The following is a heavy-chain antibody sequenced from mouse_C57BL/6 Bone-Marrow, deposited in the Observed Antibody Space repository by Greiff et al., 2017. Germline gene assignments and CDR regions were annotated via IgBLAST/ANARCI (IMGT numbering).Heavy chain of an antibody. D-gene: IGHD1-1*01. J-gene: IGHJ3*01. CDR2: INPGSGGT. CDR3: SRPYGSSCALAY. V-gene: IGHV1-54*01. CDR1: GYAFTNYL. Sequence: QVQLQQSGAELVRPGTSVKVSCKASGYAFTNYLIEWVKQRPGQGLEWIGVINPGSGGTNYNEKFKGKATLTADKSSSTAYMQLSSLTSEDSAVYFCSRPYGSSCALAYWGQGTLVTVSA.